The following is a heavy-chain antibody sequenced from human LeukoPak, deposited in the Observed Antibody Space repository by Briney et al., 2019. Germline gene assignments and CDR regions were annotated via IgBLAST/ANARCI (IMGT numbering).Heavy chain of an antibody. V-gene: IGHV3-11*04. D-gene: IGHD3-22*01. J-gene: IGHJ4*02. Sequence: PGGSLRLSCAASGFTFSDYYMSWIRQAPGKGLEWVSYISSSGSTIYYADSVKGRFTISRDNAKNSLYLQMNSLRAEDTAVYYCARSYYYDSSGYPNFDYWGQGTLVTVSS. CDR2: ISSSGSTI. CDR3: ARSYYYDSSGYPNFDY. CDR1: GFTFSDYY.